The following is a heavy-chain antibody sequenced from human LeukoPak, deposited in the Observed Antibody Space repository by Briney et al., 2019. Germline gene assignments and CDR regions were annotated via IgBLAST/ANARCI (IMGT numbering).Heavy chain of an antibody. CDR3: AKSGSGWYHFDY. J-gene: IGHJ4*02. Sequence: GGSLRFSCAASGFTFSSYGMHWVRQAPGKGLEWVAFIRYDGSNNYYADSVKGRFTISRDNSKNTLYLQMNSLRAEDTAVYYCAKSGSGWYHFDYWGQGTLVTVSS. CDR2: IRYDGSNN. CDR1: GFTFSSYG. V-gene: IGHV3-30*02. D-gene: IGHD6-19*01.